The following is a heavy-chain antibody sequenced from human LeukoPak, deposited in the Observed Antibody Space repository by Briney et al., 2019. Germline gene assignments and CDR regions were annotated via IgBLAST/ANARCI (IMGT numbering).Heavy chain of an antibody. J-gene: IGHJ5*02. D-gene: IGHD2-15*01. CDR3: ARDLEAGGGQGGFHP. Sequence: SETLSLTCTVSGGSISSSSYYWGWIRQPPGKGLEWIGSIYYSGSTYYNPSLKSRVTISVDTSKNQFSLKLSTVTAADTAVYYWARDLEAGGGQGGFHPWGQGTLVTVSS. CDR2: IYYSGST. V-gene: IGHV4-39*07. CDR1: GGSISSSSYY.